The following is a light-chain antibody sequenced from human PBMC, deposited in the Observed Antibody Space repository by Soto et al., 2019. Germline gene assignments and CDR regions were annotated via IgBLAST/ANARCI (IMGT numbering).Light chain of an antibody. CDR1: QSISSY. Sequence: DIQMTQSPSSLSASVGDRVTITCRASQSISSYLNWYQQKPGKAPKLLIYAASSLQSGVPSGFSGSASGTDFTLTISSLQPEDFATDYCQQTYSTPRRTFGQGTKVEIK. V-gene: IGKV1-39*01. CDR3: QQTYSTPRRT. CDR2: AAS. J-gene: IGKJ1*01.